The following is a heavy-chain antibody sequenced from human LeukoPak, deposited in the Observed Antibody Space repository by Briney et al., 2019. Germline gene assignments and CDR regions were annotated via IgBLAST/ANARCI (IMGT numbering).Heavy chain of an antibody. CDR1: GGSISSHY. V-gene: IGHV4-59*11. J-gene: IGHJ4*02. CDR3: ASPGGIGGNSDADY. CDR2: IHYSVTT. Sequence: SQTLSLTCTVSGGSISSHYWSWIRQPPGKGLEWIGYIHYSVTTNYNPSLKSRVTISLDTSKKQVSLKMYSVTAADTAVYYCASPGGIGGNSDADYWGQRTLVTVFS. D-gene: IGHD4-23*01.